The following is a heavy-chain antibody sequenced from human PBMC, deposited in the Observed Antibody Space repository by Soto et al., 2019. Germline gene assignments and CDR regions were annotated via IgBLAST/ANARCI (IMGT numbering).Heavy chain of an antibody. J-gene: IGHJ4*02. Sequence: QVQLQESGPGLVKPSQTLSLTCTVSGGSISSGGYYWSWIRQHPGKGLEWIGYIYYSGSTYYNPSLKSRVTISVDTCKNQFSLKLSSVTAADTAVYYCARTHPTDYGDCFAFDYWGQGTLVTVSS. CDR3: ARTHPTDYGDCFAFDY. CDR1: GGSISSGGYY. D-gene: IGHD4-17*01. CDR2: IYYSGST. V-gene: IGHV4-31*03.